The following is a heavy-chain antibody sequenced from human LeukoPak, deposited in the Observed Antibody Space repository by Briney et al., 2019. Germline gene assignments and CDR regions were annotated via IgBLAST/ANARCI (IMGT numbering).Heavy chain of an antibody. V-gene: IGHV3-33*06. CDR1: GFTFSSYG. J-gene: IGHJ3*02. Sequence: GRSLRLSCAASGFTFSSYGMHWVRQAPGKGLEWVAVIWYDGSNKYYADSVKGRFTISRDNSKNTLYLQMNSLRAEDTVVYYCAKLYSSGWSAFDIWGQGTMVTVSS. CDR2: IWYDGSNK. D-gene: IGHD6-19*01. CDR3: AKLYSSGWSAFDI.